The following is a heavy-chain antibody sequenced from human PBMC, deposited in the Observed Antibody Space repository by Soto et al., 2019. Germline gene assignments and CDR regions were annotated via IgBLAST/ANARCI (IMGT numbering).Heavy chain of an antibody. Sequence: QITLKESGPTLVKPTQTLTLTCTFSGFSLRISGVGVGWIRQPPGKALEWRALIYWDDDKRYSPSLKSRLTISKDTSKNQVVLTMTNMAPVDTATYYCAHSANVSDAFDIWGQGTMVTVSS. V-gene: IGHV2-5*02. D-gene: IGHD2-15*01. CDR3: AHSANVSDAFDI. CDR2: IYWDDDK. CDR1: GFSLRISGVG. J-gene: IGHJ3*02.